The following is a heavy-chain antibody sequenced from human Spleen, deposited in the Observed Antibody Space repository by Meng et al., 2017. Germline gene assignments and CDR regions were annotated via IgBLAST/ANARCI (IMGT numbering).Heavy chain of an antibody. V-gene: IGHV3-11*04. CDR1: GFTFRDYY. CDR2: ISSSGDTI. CDR3: ASDLRGGTAH. D-gene: IGHD1-26*01. J-gene: IGHJ4*02. Sequence: GESLKISCAASGFTFRDYYMSWIRQAPGKGLEWVSYISSSGDTIYYADSVKGRFTISRDNAQNSLFLQMSSLRGDDTAMYYCASDLRGGTAHWGQGALVTVSS.